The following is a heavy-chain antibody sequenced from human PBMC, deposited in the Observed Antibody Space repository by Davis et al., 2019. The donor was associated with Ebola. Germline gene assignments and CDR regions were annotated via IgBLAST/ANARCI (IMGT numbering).Heavy chain of an antibody. V-gene: IGHV1-18*04. Sequence: ASVTVSCKASVYTFKNYGVSWVRQAPGQGPEWVGWISASIGNTDYAQKLQGRVTMTTDTSTSTAYMELRSLRSDDTAVYYCARVGDYRYWGQGTLVTVSS. CDR1: VYTFKNYG. J-gene: IGHJ4*02. CDR3: ARVGDYRY. CDR2: ISASIGNT. D-gene: IGHD4-17*01.